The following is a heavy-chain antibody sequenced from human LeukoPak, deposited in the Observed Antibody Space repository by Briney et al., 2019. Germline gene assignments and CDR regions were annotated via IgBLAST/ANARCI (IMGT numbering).Heavy chain of an antibody. D-gene: IGHD5-18*01. Sequence: PGGSLRLSCAASGFTFSSYSMNWVRRAPGKGLEWISYISHGSIRIFYADFVEGRFTVSRDDAKNALYLQMNSLRVEDTAVYYCARDPGYSYAMDSWGQGTLVSVSS. J-gene: IGHJ4*02. CDR2: ISHGSIRI. CDR3: ARDPGYSYAMDS. V-gene: IGHV3-48*01. CDR1: GFTFSSYS.